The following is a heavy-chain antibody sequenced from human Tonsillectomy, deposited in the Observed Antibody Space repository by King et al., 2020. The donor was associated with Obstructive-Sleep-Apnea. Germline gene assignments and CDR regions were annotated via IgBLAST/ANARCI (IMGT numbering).Heavy chain of an antibody. CDR1: GGSISNAGYS. D-gene: IGHD3-22*01. V-gene: IGHV4-30-2*01. CDR3: ARGDYYDSRFFDY. CDR2: ISHSGST. J-gene: IGHJ4*02. Sequence: LQLQESGSGLLKPSQTLSLTCAVSGGSISNAGYSWAWIRQPPGKGLEWIGCISHSGSTRYTPSLKSRVTISLDTSKNQFSLKVNSVTAADTAVYYCARGDYYDSRFFDYWGQGSLVTVSS.